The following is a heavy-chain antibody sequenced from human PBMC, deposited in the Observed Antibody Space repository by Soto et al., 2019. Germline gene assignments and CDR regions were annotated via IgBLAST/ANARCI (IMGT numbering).Heavy chain of an antibody. D-gene: IGHD6-13*01. V-gene: IGHV1-2*02. Sequence: ASVKVSCKASGYTFTGYYMHWVRQAPGQGLEWMGWINPNSGGTNYAQKFQGRVTMTRDTSISTAYMELSRLRSDDTAVYYCARDLNYRRRWYPEGGDYWGQGTLVTVSS. CDR2: INPNSGGT. CDR1: GYTFTGYY. CDR3: ARDLNYRRRWYPEGGDY. J-gene: IGHJ4*02.